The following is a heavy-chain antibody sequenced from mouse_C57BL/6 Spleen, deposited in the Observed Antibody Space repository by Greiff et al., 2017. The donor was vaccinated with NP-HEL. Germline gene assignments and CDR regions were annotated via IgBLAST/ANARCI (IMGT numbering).Heavy chain of an antibody. CDR3: ARSYSFAWFAY. CDR2: IYPGDGDT. D-gene: IGHD2-12*01. Sequence: VKLQESGPELVKPGASVKISCKASGYAFSSSWMNWVKQRPGKGLEWIGRIYPGDGDTNYNGKFKGKATLTADKSSSTAYMQLSSLTSEDSAVYFCARSYSFAWFAYWGQGTLVTVSA. CDR1: GYAFSSSW. V-gene: IGHV1-82*01. J-gene: IGHJ3*01.